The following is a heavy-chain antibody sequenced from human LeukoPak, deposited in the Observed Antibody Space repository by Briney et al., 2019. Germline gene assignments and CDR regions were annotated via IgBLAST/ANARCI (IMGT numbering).Heavy chain of an antibody. CDR3: ARDHIWGYRISSIDY. D-gene: IGHD5-18*01. J-gene: IGHJ4*02. CDR1: GFTFSSYS. V-gene: IGHV3-48*02. CDR2: ISSSSSTI. Sequence: GGSLRLSCAASGFTFSSYSMNWVRQAPGKGLEWVSYISSSSSTIYYADSVKGRFTISRDNAKNSLYLQMNSLRDEDTAVYYCARDHIWGYRISSIDYWGQGTLVTVSS.